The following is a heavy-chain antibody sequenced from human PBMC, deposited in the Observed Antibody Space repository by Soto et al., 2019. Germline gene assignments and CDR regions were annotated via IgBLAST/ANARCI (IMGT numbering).Heavy chain of an antibody. D-gene: IGHD3-10*01. CDR2: IYYSGST. J-gene: IGHJ4*02. Sequence: SETLSLTCTVSGGSISSSSYYWVLIRQPPGKGLEWIGSIYYSGSTYYNPSLKSRVTISVDTSKNQFSLKLSSVTAADTAVYYCARVSLWFGELSNWGQGTLVTVSS. CDR1: GGSISSSSYY. CDR3: ARVSLWFGELSN. V-gene: IGHV4-39*01.